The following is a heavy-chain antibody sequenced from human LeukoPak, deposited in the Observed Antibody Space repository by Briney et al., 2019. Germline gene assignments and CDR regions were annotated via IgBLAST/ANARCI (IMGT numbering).Heavy chain of an antibody. J-gene: IGHJ4*02. V-gene: IGHV4-30-4*01. CDR2: IYHTGTT. CDR3: ARYCSDGSCPED. CDR1: GGLISRIEYY. D-gene: IGHD2-15*01. Sequence: SETLSLTCTVSGGLISRIEYYWGWVRQSPVRGLEWLGLIYHTGTTLDSPHLNNRLTLSVDSSKNQFSLKLSSVTAADTAVYYCARYCSDGSCPEDWGQGTLVTVSS.